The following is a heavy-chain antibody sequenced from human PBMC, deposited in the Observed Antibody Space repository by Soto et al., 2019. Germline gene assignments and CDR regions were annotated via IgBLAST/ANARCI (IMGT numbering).Heavy chain of an antibody. D-gene: IGHD3-16*01. J-gene: IGHJ6*02. Sequence: QVQLQESGPGLVKPSETLSLTCTVSGGAVSSRSNYWSWIRQPPGKGLEWIGHIYYTGTSNYNPSLKSRVTIPVDTSKEQFSLKLSSVSAADTAVYYCARDLSLPVDLGGYYYYGMDVWGQGTTVTVSS. CDR2: IYYTGTS. CDR1: GGAVSSRSNY. CDR3: ARDLSLPVDLGGYYYYGMDV. V-gene: IGHV4-61*01.